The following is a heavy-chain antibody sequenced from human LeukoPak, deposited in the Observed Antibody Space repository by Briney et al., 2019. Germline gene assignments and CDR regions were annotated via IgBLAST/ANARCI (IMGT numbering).Heavy chain of an antibody. CDR2: IIPIFGTA. D-gene: IGHD3-22*01. CDR3: ARFPWYYDSSGYSTYYYYYGMDV. CDR1: GGTFSSYA. V-gene: IGHV1-69*01. J-gene: IGHJ6*02. Sequence: SVKVSCKASGGTFSSYAISWVRQAPGQGLEWMGGIIPIFGTANYAQKFQGRVRITADESTSTAYMELSSLRSEDTAVYYCARFPWYYDSSGYSTYYYYYGMDVWGQGTTVTVSS.